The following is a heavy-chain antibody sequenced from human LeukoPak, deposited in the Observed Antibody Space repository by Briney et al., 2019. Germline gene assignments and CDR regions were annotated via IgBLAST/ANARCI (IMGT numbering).Heavy chain of an antibody. CDR1: GYTFTDYY. CDR3: ARVTGYTIEDYFDY. D-gene: IGHD3-9*01. Sequence: ASVKVSCKASGYTFTDYYIHWVRQAPGQGLEWMGWINPNSGGTNYAQKFQGRVTMTRDTSISTAYMELSRLRSDDTAVYYCARVTGYTIEDYFDYWGQGTLVTVSS. V-gene: IGHV1-2*02. CDR2: INPNSGGT. J-gene: IGHJ4*02.